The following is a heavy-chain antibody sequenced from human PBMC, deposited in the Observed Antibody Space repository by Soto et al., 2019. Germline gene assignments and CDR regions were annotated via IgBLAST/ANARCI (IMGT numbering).Heavy chain of an antibody. CDR2: IRDRAYNYAT. CDR1: GFVFKDSS. Sequence: EVLMVECGGSLVQPGGSLKLSYEASGFVFKDSSLHWVSQASGKGLEWVGRIRDRAYNYATAYAASVKGRFTISRDDSYNNAYLQIDSLKTGDTAISYCTRLISAPQDYLGQGTLVAVSS. J-gene: IGHJ4*02. V-gene: IGHV3-73*01. CDR3: TRLISAPQDY. D-gene: IGHD3-10*01.